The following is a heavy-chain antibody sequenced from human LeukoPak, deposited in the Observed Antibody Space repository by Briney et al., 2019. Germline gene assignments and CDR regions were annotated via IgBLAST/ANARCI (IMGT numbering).Heavy chain of an antibody. V-gene: IGHV3-7*04. CDR3: ARYWNGGNYDY. Sequence: TGGSLRLSCAASGFTFSTYWMSWVRQAPGKGLEWVANIRHDAGEKYYVDSVKGRFTISRDNAENSLYLQMNSLRAEDTAVYYCARYWNGGNYDYWGQGTLVTVSS. CDR1: GFTFSTYW. J-gene: IGHJ4*02. D-gene: IGHD1-1*01. CDR2: IRHDAGEK.